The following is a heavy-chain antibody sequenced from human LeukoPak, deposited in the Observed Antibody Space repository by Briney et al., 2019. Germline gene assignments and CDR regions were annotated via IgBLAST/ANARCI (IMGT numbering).Heavy chain of an antibody. V-gene: IGHV1-69*04. CDR3: ARRHSSSSANWFDP. CDR1: GGTFSSYA. CDR2: IIPIFGIA. J-gene: IGHJ5*02. Sequence: GASVNVSCKASGGTFSSYAISWVRQAPGQGLEWMGRIIPIFGIANYAQKFQGRVTITADKSTSTAYMELSSLRSEDTAVYYCARRHSSSSANWFDPWGQGTLVTVSS. D-gene: IGHD6-6*01.